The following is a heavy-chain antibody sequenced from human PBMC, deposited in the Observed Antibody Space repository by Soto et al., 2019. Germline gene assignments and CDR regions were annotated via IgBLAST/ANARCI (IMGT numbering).Heavy chain of an antibody. CDR3: ARDLHDYGDWYFDL. Sequence: QLRLQESGSGLVKPSQTLSLTCAVSGGSISSGNDSWSWIRQPPGKGLEWIGYIFHSGSPSYNPSLKSRVTIAVDRSKNQFSLRLSSVTAADTAVYYCARDLHDYGDWYFDLWGRGTLVTVSS. D-gene: IGHD4-17*01. J-gene: IGHJ2*01. V-gene: IGHV4-30-2*01. CDR2: IFHSGSP. CDR1: GGSISSGNDS.